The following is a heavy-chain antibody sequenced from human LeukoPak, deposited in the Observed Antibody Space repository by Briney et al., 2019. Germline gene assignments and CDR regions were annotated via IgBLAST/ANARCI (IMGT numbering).Heavy chain of an antibody. CDR1: GFTFSTYS. CDR3: AKSSGWFLDY. D-gene: IGHD6-19*01. J-gene: IGHJ4*02. V-gene: IGHV3-48*02. Sequence: TGGSLRLSCAASGFTFSTYSMYWVRQAPGKGLEWLSYISSGSSTIYYADSVKGRFTISRDNAKNSLYLQMNSLRDEDTAVYYCAKSSGWFLDYWGQGTLVTVSS. CDR2: ISSGSSTI.